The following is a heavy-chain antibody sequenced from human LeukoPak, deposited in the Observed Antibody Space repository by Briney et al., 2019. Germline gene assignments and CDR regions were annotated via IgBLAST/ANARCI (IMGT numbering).Heavy chain of an antibody. Sequence: GSLRLSCAASGFTCSSYWMSWVRQAPGKGLGGVANIKQDGSERYCVDSVKGRFTISRGNAKNSLYLQMNSLRAEDTAVYYCARNPSGRYYCYYYMDVWGKGTTVTVSS. V-gene: IGHV3-7*01. D-gene: IGHD3-10*01. J-gene: IGHJ6*03. CDR3: ARNPSGRYYCYYYMDV. CDR1: GFTCSSYW. CDR2: IKQDGSER.